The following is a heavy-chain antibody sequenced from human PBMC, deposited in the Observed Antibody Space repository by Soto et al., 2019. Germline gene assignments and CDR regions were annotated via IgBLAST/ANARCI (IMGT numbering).Heavy chain of an antibody. CDR3: VSSEETYSSSWSGVAGSAL. D-gene: IGHD6-13*01. V-gene: IGHV4-34*01. Sequence: SETLSLTCAVYGGSISGYYWSWIRQPPGKGLEWIGEINHSGSTNYNPSLKSRVTISVDTSKNKFSLKLSSVTAADTAVYYCVSSEETYSSSWSGVAGSALWAQGTLVTVSS. J-gene: IGHJ5*02. CDR1: GGSISGYY. CDR2: INHSGST.